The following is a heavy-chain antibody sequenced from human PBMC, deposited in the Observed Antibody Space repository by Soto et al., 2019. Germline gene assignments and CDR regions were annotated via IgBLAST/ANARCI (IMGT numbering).Heavy chain of an antibody. Sequence: GGSLRLSCAASGFTFSSYAMHWVRQAPGKGLEWVAVISYDGSNKYYADSVKGRFTISRDNSKNTLYLQMNSLRAEDTAVYYCARGNIQLWSSFDYWGQGTLVTVSS. V-gene: IGHV3-30-3*01. CDR3: ARGNIQLWSSFDY. J-gene: IGHJ4*02. CDR2: ISYDGSNK. CDR1: GFTFSSYA. D-gene: IGHD5-18*01.